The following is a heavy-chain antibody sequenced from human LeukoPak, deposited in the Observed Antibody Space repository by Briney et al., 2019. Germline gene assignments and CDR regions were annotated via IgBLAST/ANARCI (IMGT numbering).Heavy chain of an antibody. CDR2: ISGSGANT. V-gene: IGHV3-23*01. Sequence: GGSLRLSCAASGFTFSSYAMGWVRQAPGKGLEWVSAISGSGANTYYADSVKGRFTISRDNSKNTLYLQMNSLRADDTAVYYCAKGRALEVVAAFNYWGQGTVVTISS. J-gene: IGHJ4*02. D-gene: IGHD2-15*01. CDR1: GFTFSSYA. CDR3: AKGRALEVVAAFNY.